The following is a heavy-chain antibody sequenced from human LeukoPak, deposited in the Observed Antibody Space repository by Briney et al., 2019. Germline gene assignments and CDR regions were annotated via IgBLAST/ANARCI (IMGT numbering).Heavy chain of an antibody. J-gene: IGHJ4*02. CDR1: EFTFSTYW. Sequence: GGSLRLSCAASEFTFSTYWMTWVRQAPGKGLEWVADIKQDGGEKYYVDSVKGRFTISRQNAKKSLFLQMNSLRAEDTAVYYCARVVDHDYGDYYLDYWGQGTLVTVSS. D-gene: IGHD4-17*01. CDR3: ARVVDHDYGDYYLDY. V-gene: IGHV3-7*01. CDR2: IKQDGGEK.